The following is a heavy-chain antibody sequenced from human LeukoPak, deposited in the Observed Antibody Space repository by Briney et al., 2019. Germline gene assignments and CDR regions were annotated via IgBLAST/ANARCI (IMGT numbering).Heavy chain of an antibody. Sequence: PGRSLRLSCAASRFDLYTSFMTWVRQAPGKGLEWVATIDQDGSGKYYADSVKGRFTVSRDNAKNSLYLQMDSLRAEDTAVFYCTTENWYVFHYWGQGTLVTVSS. CDR1: RFDLYTSF. V-gene: IGHV3-7*04. CDR3: TTENWYVFHY. J-gene: IGHJ4*02. CDR2: IDQDGSGK. D-gene: IGHD1-1*01.